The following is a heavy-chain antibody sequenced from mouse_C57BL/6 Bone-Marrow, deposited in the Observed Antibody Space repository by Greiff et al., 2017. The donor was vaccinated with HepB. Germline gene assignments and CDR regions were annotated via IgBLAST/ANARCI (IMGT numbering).Heavy chain of an antibody. CDR1: GYTFTSYW. CDR2: INPSNGGT. J-gene: IGHJ1*03. Sequence: QVQLQQSGTELVMPGASVKLSCKASGYTFTSYWMHWVKQRPGQGLEWIGNINPSNGGTNYNEKFKSKATLTVDKSSSTAYMQLSSLTSEDSAVYYCARSDGNYLSYWYFDVWGTGTTFTVSS. D-gene: IGHD2-1*01. V-gene: IGHV1-53*01. CDR3: ARSDGNYLSYWYFDV.